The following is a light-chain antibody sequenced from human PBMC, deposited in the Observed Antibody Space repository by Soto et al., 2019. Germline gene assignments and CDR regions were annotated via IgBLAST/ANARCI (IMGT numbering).Light chain of an antibody. CDR1: RNDVGGHKF. J-gene: IGLJ1*01. CDR2: EVT. V-gene: IGLV2-8*01. Sequence: QSALTQPPSASGSPGQSVTISCTGSRNDVGGHKFVSWYQHHPGRSPKLIIYEVTQRPSGVPHRFSGSKSDNTASLTVSGLQPEDEAYYYCAAWDDSLDGSYVFGIGTKLTVL. CDR3: AAWDDSLDGSYV.